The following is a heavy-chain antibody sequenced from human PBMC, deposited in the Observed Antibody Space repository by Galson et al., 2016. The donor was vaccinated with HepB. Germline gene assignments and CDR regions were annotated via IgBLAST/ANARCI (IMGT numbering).Heavy chain of an antibody. Sequence: SLRLSCAASGFTFHDSAMHWVQQAPGTGLEWVSGISWNSGYIGYADSVKGRFTISRDNAKNSLYLRMNSLRLEDTAWYYCAKTSRRDYASSSYFVPWGQGTLVTVSS. CDR3: AKTSRRDYASSSYFVP. CDR1: GFTFHDSA. V-gene: IGHV3-9*01. J-gene: IGHJ5*02. D-gene: IGHD3-22*01. CDR2: ISWNSGYI.